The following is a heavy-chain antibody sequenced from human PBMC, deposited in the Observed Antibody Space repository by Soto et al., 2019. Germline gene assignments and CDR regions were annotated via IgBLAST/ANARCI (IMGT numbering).Heavy chain of an antibody. J-gene: IGHJ5*02. V-gene: IGHV1-3*05. CDR3: ARGTPVWFDP. Sequence: QVQLVQSGAEEKKPGASVKVSCKASGYTFSDYAIHWVRQAPGQRPEWMGWINAGNGNTKYSQKFQGRVTITRETSASTAYMELSSLRSEDTAVYYCARGTPVWFDPWGQGTLVTVSS. CDR2: INAGNGNT. D-gene: IGHD3-10*01. CDR1: GYTFSDYA.